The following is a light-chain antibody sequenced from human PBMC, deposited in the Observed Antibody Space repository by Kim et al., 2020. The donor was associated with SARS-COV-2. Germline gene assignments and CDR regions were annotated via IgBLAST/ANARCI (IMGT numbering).Light chain of an antibody. CDR3: KVWDSSTGV. V-gene: IGLV3-9*01. CDR2: GDS. Sequence: SYELTQPLSVSVALGQTARITCGGNNIGTKNVHWFQQKPGQAPVLVICGDSNRPSGIPERFSGSNSGNTATLTISRAQPGDEADYYCKVWDSSTGVFGGG. J-gene: IGLJ3*02. CDR1: NIGTKN.